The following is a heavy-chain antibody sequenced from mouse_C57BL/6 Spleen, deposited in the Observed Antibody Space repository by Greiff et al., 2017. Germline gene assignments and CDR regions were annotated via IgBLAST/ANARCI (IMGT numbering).Heavy chain of an antibody. CDR3: ARPYYYGSSSYFDY. CDR2: ISSGSSTI. CDR1: GFTFSDYG. D-gene: IGHD1-1*01. Sequence: EVMLVESGGGLVKPGGSLKLSCAASGFTFSDYGMHWVRQAPEKGLEWVAYISSGSSTIYYADTVKGRFTISRDNAKNTLFLQMTSLRSEDTAMYYCARPYYYGSSSYFDYWGQGTTLTVSS. J-gene: IGHJ2*01. V-gene: IGHV5-17*01.